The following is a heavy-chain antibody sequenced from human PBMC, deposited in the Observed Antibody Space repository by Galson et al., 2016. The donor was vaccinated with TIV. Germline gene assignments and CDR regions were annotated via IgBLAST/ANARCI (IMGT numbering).Heavy chain of an antibody. CDR1: GFSLSSNGVG. D-gene: IGHD2-21*01. CDR3: AHRRPLTYYFDF. Sequence: PALVKPTQTVTLTCTFSGFSLSSNGVGVGWIRQPPGKALEWLALIYWDDEKRYNPSLERRLSIIKDTSKNKVVLTLTNVDPVETATYYCAHRRPLTYYFDFWGQGALVTVSS. CDR2: IYWDDEK. V-gene: IGHV2-5*02. J-gene: IGHJ4*02.